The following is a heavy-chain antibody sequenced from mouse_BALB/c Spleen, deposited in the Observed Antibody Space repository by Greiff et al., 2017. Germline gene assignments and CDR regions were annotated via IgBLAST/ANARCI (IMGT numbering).Heavy chain of an antibody. CDR2: ISSGGSYT. D-gene: IGHD2-1*01. CDR1: GFTFSSYT. J-gene: IGHJ4*01. Sequence: EVMLVESGGGLVKPGGSLKLSCAASGFTFSSYTMSWVRQTPEKRLEWVATISSGGSYTYYPDSVKGRFTISRDNAKNTLYLQMSSLKSEDTAMYYCTRDEDGNYAMDYWGQGTSVTVSS. V-gene: IGHV5-6-4*01. CDR3: TRDEDGNYAMDY.